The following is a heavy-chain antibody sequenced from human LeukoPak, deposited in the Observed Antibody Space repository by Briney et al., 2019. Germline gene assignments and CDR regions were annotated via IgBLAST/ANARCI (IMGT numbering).Heavy chain of an antibody. Sequence: ASVKVSCKASGGTFSSYAISWVRQAPGQGLDWMGGIIPIFGTANYAQKFQGRVTITADESTSTAYMELSSLRSEDTAVYYCARGLYDSSGYNWFDPWGQGTLVTVSS. CDR1: GGTFSSYA. V-gene: IGHV1-69*13. D-gene: IGHD3-22*01. CDR2: IIPIFGTA. CDR3: ARGLYDSSGYNWFDP. J-gene: IGHJ5*02.